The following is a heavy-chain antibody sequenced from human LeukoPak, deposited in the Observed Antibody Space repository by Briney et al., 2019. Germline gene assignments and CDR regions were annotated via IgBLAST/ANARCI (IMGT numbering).Heavy chain of an antibody. J-gene: IGHJ6*02. Sequence: GGSLRLSCAASGSTFSSYAMSWVRQAPGKGLEWVSAISGSGGSTYYADSVKGRFTISRDNSKNTLYLQMNSLRAEDTAVYYCAKTQHGSYSDGMDVWGQGTTVTVSS. CDR3: AKTQHGSYSDGMDV. CDR1: GSTFSSYA. V-gene: IGHV3-23*01. D-gene: IGHD1-26*01. CDR2: ISGSGGST.